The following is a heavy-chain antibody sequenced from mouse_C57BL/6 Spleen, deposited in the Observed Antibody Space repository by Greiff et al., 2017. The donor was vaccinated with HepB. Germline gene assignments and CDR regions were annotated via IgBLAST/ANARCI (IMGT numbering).Heavy chain of an antibody. CDR2: ISSGSSTI. CDR1: GFTFSDYG. D-gene: IGHD2-4*01. J-gene: IGHJ2*01. CDR3: ARIYYDYFDY. V-gene: IGHV5-17*01. Sequence: EVKLMESGGGLVKPGGSLKLSCAASGFTFSDYGMHWVRQAPEKGLEWVAYISSGSSTIYYADTVKGRFTISRDNAKNTLFLQMTSLRSEDTAMYYCARIYYDYFDYWGQGTTLTVSS.